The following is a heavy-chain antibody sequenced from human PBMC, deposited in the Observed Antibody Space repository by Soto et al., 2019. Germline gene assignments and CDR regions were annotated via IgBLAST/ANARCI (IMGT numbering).Heavy chain of an antibody. CDR2: IIAYNGNT. CDR3: ARVVVATTIDY. Sequence: ASVKVSCKASGGTFSSYTISWVRQAPGQGLEWMGRIIAYNGNTNYAQKFQGRVTMTTDKSTSTAYMELSSLRSDDTAVYYCARVVVATTIDYWGQGTLVTVSS. D-gene: IGHD5-12*01. V-gene: IGHV1-18*01. CDR1: GGTFSSYT. J-gene: IGHJ4*02.